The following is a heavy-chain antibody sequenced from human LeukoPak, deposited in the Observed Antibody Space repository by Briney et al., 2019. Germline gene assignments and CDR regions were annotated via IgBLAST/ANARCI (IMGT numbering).Heavy chain of an antibody. CDR3: ARALPSPLYSGSYADAFDI. J-gene: IGHJ3*02. Sequence: GGSLRLSCEASGFTFSSYSMNWVRQAPGKGLEWVSSISSSSSYIYYADSVKGRFTISRDNAKNSLYLQMNSLRAEDTAVYYCARALPSPLYSGSYADAFDIWGQGTMDTVSS. V-gene: IGHV3-21*01. CDR1: GFTFSSYS. CDR2: ISSSSSYI. D-gene: IGHD1-26*01.